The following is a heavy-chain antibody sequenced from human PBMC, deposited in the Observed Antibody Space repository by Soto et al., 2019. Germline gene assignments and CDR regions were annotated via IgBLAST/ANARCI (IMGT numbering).Heavy chain of an antibody. CDR2: ISYDGSNK. V-gene: IGHV3-30*18. CDR1: GFTFSSYG. Sequence: QVQLVESGGGVVQPGRSLRLSCAASGFTFSSYGMHWVRQAPGKGLEWVAVISYDGSNKYYADSVKGRFTISRDNSKNTLYLQMNSLRAEDTAVYYCAKGYGEQLVRGSAFDIWGQGTMVTVSS. D-gene: IGHD6-13*01. CDR3: AKGYGEQLVRGSAFDI. J-gene: IGHJ3*02.